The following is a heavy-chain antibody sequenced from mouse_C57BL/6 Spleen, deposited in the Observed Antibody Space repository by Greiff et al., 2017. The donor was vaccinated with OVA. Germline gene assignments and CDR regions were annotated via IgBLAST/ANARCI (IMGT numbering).Heavy chain of an antibody. CDR2: INPSSGYT. V-gene: IGHV1-4*01. CDR3: TRFYSDMDY. CDR1: GYTFTSYT. J-gene: IGHJ4*01. Sequence: VQLVESGAELARPGASVKMSCKASGYTFTSYTMHWVKQRPGQGLEWIGYINPSSGYTKYNQKFKDKATLTADKSSTTAYMQLSSLTSEDSAVYYCTRFYSDMDYWGQGTSVTVSS. D-gene: IGHD1-1*01.